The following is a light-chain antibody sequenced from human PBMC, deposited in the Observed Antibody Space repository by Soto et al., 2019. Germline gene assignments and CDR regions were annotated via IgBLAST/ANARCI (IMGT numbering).Light chain of an antibody. Sequence: DIVMTQSPDSLAVSLGERATINCKSSQSLLYSSNNKNYLAWYQQKPGQPPKLLIYWASTRESGVPDRFSGSGSGTDFILTVSSLQAEDVAVYYCQQCYSIPYTFGQGTKLEIK. CDR3: QQCYSIPYT. V-gene: IGKV4-1*01. CDR2: WAS. J-gene: IGKJ2*01. CDR1: QSLLYSSNNKNY.